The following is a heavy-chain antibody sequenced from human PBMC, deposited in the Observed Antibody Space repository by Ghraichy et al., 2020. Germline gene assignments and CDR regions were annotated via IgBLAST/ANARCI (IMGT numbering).Heavy chain of an antibody. CDR2: ISARGDDK. Sequence: GGSLRLSCAASGFTFTTYVMTWVRQAPGKGLEWVSTISARGDDKFYADSVKGRFTISRDNSKDTLYLQMNSLRVDDTAVYYCTKYLTTMISRWFDPWAQGTLVTVSS. CDR1: GFTFTTYV. J-gene: IGHJ5*02. CDR3: TKYLTTMISRWFDP. V-gene: IGHV3-23*01. D-gene: IGHD4-23*01.